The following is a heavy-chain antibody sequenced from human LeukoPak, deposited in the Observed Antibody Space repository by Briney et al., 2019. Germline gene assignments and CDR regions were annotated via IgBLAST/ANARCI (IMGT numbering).Heavy chain of an antibody. J-gene: IGHJ4*02. CDR3: ARLARRRIYSSGYYVDY. Sequence: PSETLSLTCTVSGGSISSYYWSWIRQPPGKGLEWIGYIYYSGSTNYNPSLKSRVTISVDTSKRQFSLKLSSVTAADTAVYYCARLARRRIYSSGYYVDYWGQGTLVTVSS. CDR1: GGSISSYY. V-gene: IGHV4-59*12. CDR2: IYYSGST. D-gene: IGHD3-22*01.